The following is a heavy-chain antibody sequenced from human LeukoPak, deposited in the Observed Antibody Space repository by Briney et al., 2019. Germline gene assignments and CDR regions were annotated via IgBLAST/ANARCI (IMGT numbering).Heavy chain of an antibody. V-gene: IGHV4-59*12. Sequence: SETLSLTCTVPGGSISSYYWSWIRQPPGKGLEWIRHIYYSGSTNYNPSLKSRVTISVDTSKNQFSLKLSSVTAADTAVYYCARDVYDILTGYLHYFDYWGQGTLVTVSS. CDR1: GGSISSYY. CDR2: IYYSGST. CDR3: ARDVYDILTGYLHYFDY. J-gene: IGHJ4*02. D-gene: IGHD3-9*01.